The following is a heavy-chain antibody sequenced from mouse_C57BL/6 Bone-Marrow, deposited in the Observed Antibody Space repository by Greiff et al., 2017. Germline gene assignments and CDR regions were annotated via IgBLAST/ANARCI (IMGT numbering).Heavy chain of an antibody. CDR1: GIDFSRYW. J-gene: IGHJ3*01. CDR2: INPDSSTI. V-gene: IGHV4-1*01. CDR3: ALLRYSAWFAY. D-gene: IGHD1-1*01. Sequence: EVQLQQSGGGLVQPGGSLKLSCAASGIDFSRYWMSWVRRAPGKGLEWIGEINPDSSTINYAPSLKDKFIISRDNAKHTLYLQMSKVRSEDTALYYCALLRYSAWFAYWGRGTLVTVSA.